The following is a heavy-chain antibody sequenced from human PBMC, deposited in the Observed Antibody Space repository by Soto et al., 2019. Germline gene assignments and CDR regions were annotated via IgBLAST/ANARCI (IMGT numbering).Heavy chain of an antibody. D-gene: IGHD1-26*01. CDR3: GRDLKYSGLFYGMDF. Sequence: SETLSLTCTISGGSISAYYWGWIRQPPGKGLEWIGYIHPGWGANYNPSLKSRVTISVDTSKNQFSLKLSSVTAADTAVYYCGRDLKYSGLFYGMDFGDKGTTFTFSS. J-gene: IGHJ6*04. CDR1: GGSISAYY. CDR2: IHPGWGA. V-gene: IGHV4-59*01.